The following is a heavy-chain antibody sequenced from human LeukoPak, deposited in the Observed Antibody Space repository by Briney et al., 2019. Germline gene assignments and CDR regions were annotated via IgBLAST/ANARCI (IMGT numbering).Heavy chain of an antibody. J-gene: IGHJ4*02. V-gene: IGHV3-21*01. CDR1: AFTFRTNS. CDR3: ARGSDFVWGSYRPYFDY. CDR2: CMGSTSYI. D-gene: IGHD3-16*02. Sequence: GRSLRLSCVAPAFTFRTNSMHWVPQAPGKGLDWASFCMGSTSYIYYADSVRGRFTISRDNAKNSLYLQMNSLRAEDTAVYYCARGSDFVWGSYRPYFDYSGQGTLVTVSS.